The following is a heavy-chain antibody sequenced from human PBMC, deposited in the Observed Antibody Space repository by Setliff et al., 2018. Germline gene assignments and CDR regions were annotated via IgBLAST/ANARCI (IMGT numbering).Heavy chain of an antibody. D-gene: IGHD3-22*01. V-gene: IGHV4-4*07. Sequence: SETLSLTCTVSGGSINSYYWSWIRQPAGKGLEWIGRIYTSGSTNYNPSLRSRITISVDTSKNQFSLKLSSVTAADTAVYYCARESRYYYDNLGTLDYWGQGTLVTVSS. CDR2: IYTSGST. CDR1: GGSINSYY. J-gene: IGHJ4*02. CDR3: ARESRYYYDNLGTLDY.